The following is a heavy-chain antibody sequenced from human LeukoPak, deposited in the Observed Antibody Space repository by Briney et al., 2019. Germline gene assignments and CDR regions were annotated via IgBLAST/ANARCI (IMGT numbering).Heavy chain of an antibody. CDR1: GYTFTSYG. J-gene: IGHJ3*02. CDR2: INPSGGSP. CDR3: ARVRDYGGNTDAFDI. Sequence: ASVKVSCKASGYTFTSYGISWVRQAPGQGLEWMGIINPSGGSPSSAQKFQGRVTMTRDTSTSTVYMELSSLRSEDTAMYYCARVRDYGGNTDAFDIWGQGTMVTVSS. V-gene: IGHV1-46*01. D-gene: IGHD4-23*01.